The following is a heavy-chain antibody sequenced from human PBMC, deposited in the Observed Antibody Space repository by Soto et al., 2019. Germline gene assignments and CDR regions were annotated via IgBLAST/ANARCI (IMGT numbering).Heavy chain of an antibody. CDR3: ARAVMQRRLRFDL. Sequence: GGSLRLSCAASGFTFSSYGMHWVRQAPGKGLEWVAVISYDGSNKYYADSVKGRFTISRDNSKNTLYLQMNSLRAEDTAVYYCARAVMQRRLRFDLWGRGTLVTVSS. CDR2: ISYDGSNK. V-gene: IGHV3-30*03. D-gene: IGHD3-16*01. CDR1: GFTFSSYG. J-gene: IGHJ2*01.